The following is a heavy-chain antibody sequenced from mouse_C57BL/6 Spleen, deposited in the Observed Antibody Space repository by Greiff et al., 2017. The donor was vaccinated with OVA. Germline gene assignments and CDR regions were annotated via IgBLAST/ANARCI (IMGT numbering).Heavy chain of an antibody. V-gene: IGHV1-22*01. J-gene: IGHJ4*01. CDR3: ARREDYGYYAMDY. Sequence: VQLQQSGPELVKPGASVKMSCKASGYTFTDYNMHWVKQSHGQSLEWIGYINPNNGGTSYNQKFKGKATLTVNKSSSTAYMELRSLTSEDSAVYYCARREDYGYYAMDYWGQGTSVTVSS. CDR2: INPNNGGT. D-gene: IGHD1-1*02. CDR1: GYTFTDYN.